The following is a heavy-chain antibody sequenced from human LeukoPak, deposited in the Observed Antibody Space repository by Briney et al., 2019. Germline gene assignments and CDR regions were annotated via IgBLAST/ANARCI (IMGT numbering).Heavy chain of an antibody. CDR3: ARNSGRYFSQDY. CDR2: FHHSGST. J-gene: IGHJ4*02. V-gene: IGHV4-4*02. D-gene: IGHD1-26*01. CDR1: GGSIRSSNW. Sequence: SETLSLTCAVSGGSIRSSNWGSGVRRPQGEGLEWIGEFHHSGSTNYNPSLKSRVTISVDKSRNQFSLKLSSVTAADTAVYYCARNSGRYFSQDYWGQGALVTVSS.